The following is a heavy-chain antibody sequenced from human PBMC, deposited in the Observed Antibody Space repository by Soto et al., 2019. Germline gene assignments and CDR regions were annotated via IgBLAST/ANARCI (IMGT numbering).Heavy chain of an antibody. CDR1: GYTFTSYG. Sequence: QVQLVQSGAEVKKPGASVKVSCKASGYTFTSYGISWVRQSPGQGLEWMGWISAYNGNTNYAQKLQGRVTMTTDTSTSTAYMELWSLRSDDTAVYYCARVIVVVPAAIYGSEFDYWGQGTLVTVSS. D-gene: IGHD2-2*02. J-gene: IGHJ4*02. CDR2: ISAYNGNT. V-gene: IGHV1-18*01. CDR3: ARVIVVVPAAIYGSEFDY.